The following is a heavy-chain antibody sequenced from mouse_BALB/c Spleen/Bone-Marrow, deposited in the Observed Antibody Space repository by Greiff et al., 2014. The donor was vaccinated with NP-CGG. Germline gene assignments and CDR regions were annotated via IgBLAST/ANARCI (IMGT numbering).Heavy chain of an antibody. D-gene: IGHD1-1*01. J-gene: IGHJ4*01. CDR1: GDSITSGY. Sequence: EVKLMESGPSLVKPPQTLSLTCSVAGDSITSGYWNWIRKFPGNKLEYMGYLSYSGSTYYNPSLKSRISITRDTSKNQYYLQLNSVTTEDTATYYCARGGGSSYNYAMDYWGQGTSVTVSS. V-gene: IGHV3-8*02. CDR2: LSYSGST. CDR3: ARGGGSSYNYAMDY.